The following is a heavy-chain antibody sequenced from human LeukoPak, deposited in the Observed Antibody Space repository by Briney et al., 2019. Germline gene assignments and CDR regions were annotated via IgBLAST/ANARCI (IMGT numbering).Heavy chain of an antibody. D-gene: IGHD3-22*01. CDR2: ISGSGGST. CDR1: GFTFSSYA. CDR3: AKGYDSSGYYLIDY. J-gene: IGHJ4*02. V-gene: IGHV3-23*01. Sequence: PGGSLTLSCAASGFTFSSYAMSWVRQAPGKGLEGVSAISGSGGSTYYADSVKGRFTISRDNSKNTLYLQMNSLRAEDTAVYYCAKGYDSSGYYLIDYWGQGTLVTVSS.